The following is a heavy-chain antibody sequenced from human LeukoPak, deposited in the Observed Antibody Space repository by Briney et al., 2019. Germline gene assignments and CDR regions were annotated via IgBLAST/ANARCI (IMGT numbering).Heavy chain of an antibody. Sequence: GGSLRLSCAASGFTFSSYAMSWVRQAPGKGLEWVSAISDSGGSTYYADSVKGRFTISRDNAKNSLYLQMNSLRAEDMALYYCAKAWRGYSSKDAFDIWGQGTMVTVSS. CDR3: AKAWRGYSSKDAFDI. J-gene: IGHJ3*02. D-gene: IGHD3-3*01. CDR1: GFTFSSYA. CDR2: ISDSGGST. V-gene: IGHV3-23*01.